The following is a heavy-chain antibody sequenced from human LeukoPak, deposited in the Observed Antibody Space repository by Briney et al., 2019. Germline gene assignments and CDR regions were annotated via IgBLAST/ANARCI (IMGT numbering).Heavy chain of an antibody. CDR1: GFTFSSYW. V-gene: IGHV3-7*01. CDR2: IKQDGSEK. CDR3: ARDFNPFYSRVLGP. D-gene: IGHD3-3*02. Sequence: GGSLRLSCAASGFTFSSYWMSWVRQAPGKGLEWVANIKQDGSEKYYVDSVKGRFTTSRDNAKNSLYLQMNSLRAEDTAVYYCARDFNPFYSRVLGPWGQGTLVTVSS. J-gene: IGHJ5*02.